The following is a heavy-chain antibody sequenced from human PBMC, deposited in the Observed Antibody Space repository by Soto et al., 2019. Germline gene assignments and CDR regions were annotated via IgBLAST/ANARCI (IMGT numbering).Heavy chain of an antibody. J-gene: IGHJ6*02. D-gene: IGHD6-6*01. CDR3: ARDRPPYSSSSSCYYYYGMDV. CDR1: GGTFSSYA. CDR2: IIPIFGTA. V-gene: IGHV1-69*13. Sequence: SVKVSCKASGGTFSSYAISWVRQAPGQGLEWMGGIIPIFGTANYAQKFQGRVTITADESTSTAYMELSSLRSEDTAVYYCARDRPPYSSSSSCYYYYGMDVWGQGTTVTRLL.